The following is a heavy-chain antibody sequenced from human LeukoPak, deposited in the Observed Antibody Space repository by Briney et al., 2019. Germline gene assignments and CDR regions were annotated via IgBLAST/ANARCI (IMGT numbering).Heavy chain of an antibody. Sequence: GGSLRLSCAASGFSFSSYDMNWVRQSPGKGLEWVAVISYDGSSTYYADSVKGRFTISRDNPKNTLYLQLNSLRAEDTAVYYCARWTGVTAFYYFDYWGQGTLVTVSS. CDR3: ARWTGVTAFYYFDY. J-gene: IGHJ4*02. D-gene: IGHD2-21*02. CDR2: ISYDGSST. V-gene: IGHV3-30*04. CDR1: GFSFSSYD.